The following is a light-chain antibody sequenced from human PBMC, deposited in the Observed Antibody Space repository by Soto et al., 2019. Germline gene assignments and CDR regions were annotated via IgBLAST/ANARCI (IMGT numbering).Light chain of an antibody. CDR1: SSDVGGYNY. Sequence: QSALTQPPSASGSPGPSVTISCTGTSSDVGGYNYVSWYQQHPGKAPQLIIYEVSKRPSGVPDRFSGSKSVNTASLTDSGLQAEDEADYYCSSYAATSNYVFGSGTKLTVL. CDR3: SSYAATSNYV. V-gene: IGLV2-8*01. J-gene: IGLJ1*01. CDR2: EVS.